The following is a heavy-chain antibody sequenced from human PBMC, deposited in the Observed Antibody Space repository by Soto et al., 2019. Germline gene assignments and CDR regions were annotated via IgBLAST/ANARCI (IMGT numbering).Heavy chain of an antibody. CDR1: GYSFTSYW. D-gene: IGHD3-10*01. CDR3: ARLPKALAYGSGPGDGMDV. J-gene: IGHJ6*02. CDR2: IDPSDSYT. V-gene: IGHV5-10-1*01. Sequence: GESLKISCKGSGYSFTSYWISWVRQMPGKGLEWMGRIDPSDSYTNYGPSFQGHVTISADKSISTAYLQWSSLKASDTAMYYCARLPKALAYGSGPGDGMDVWGQGTTVTVSS.